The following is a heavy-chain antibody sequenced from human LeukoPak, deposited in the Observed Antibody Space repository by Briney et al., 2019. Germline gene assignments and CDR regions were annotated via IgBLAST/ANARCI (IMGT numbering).Heavy chain of an antibody. CDR2: ISTYNGDI. Sequence: GASVKVSCKASGYTFTSHGFTWVRLAPGQGLEWMGWISTYNGDIKNAQKFQGRVTMTTDTFTSTAYMEWRSLTSDDTAVYYCARERTNYFDDWGQGTAVIVSS. J-gene: IGHJ4*02. CDR3: ARERTNYFDD. V-gene: IGHV1-18*01. CDR1: GYTFTSHG.